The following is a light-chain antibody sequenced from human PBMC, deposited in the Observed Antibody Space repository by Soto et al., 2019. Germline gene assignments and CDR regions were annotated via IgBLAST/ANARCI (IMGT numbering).Light chain of an antibody. V-gene: IGKV3-20*01. J-gene: IGKJ1*01. Sequence: EIVLTQSPGTLSLSPGVRATLSCRASQSVSSSYLAWYQRKPGQAPRLLIYGASSRATGIPDRFSGGGSGTDFTLTISRLESEDFAVYYCQQYHNSPPTFGQGTMVDIK. CDR3: QQYHNSPPT. CDR1: QSVSSSY. CDR2: GAS.